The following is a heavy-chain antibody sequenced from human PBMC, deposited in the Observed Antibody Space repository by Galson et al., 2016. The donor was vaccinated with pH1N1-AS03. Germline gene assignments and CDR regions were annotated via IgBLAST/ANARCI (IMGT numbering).Heavy chain of an antibody. D-gene: IGHD4/OR15-4a*01. CDR2: VHHTGST. V-gene: IGHV4-39*07. J-gene: IGHJ4*02. CDR1: GASLISSDFY. CDR3: VRDRKYGGYFDY. Sequence: SETLSLTCLVSGASLISSDFYWGWVRQSPGQAPEWIGSVHHTGSTYYSPPLKTRLTISVDTSNNQFSLRLTSVTAANTALYYCVRDRKYGGYFDYWGQGARVTVSS.